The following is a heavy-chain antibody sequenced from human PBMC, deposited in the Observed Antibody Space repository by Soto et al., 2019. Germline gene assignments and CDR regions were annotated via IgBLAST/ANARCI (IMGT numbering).Heavy chain of an antibody. Sequence: QVQLQESGPGLVKPSGTLSLTCAVSGGSISSSNWWSWVRQPPGKGLEWIGEIYHSGSTNYNPSLQSRVTISVDKSKNPFSLKLSSVTGADTAVYYCARDLRLVVVTANILDAFDIWGQGTMVTVSS. D-gene: IGHD2-21*02. CDR1: GGSISSSNW. CDR2: IYHSGST. J-gene: IGHJ3*02. CDR3: ARDLRLVVVTANILDAFDI. V-gene: IGHV4-4*02.